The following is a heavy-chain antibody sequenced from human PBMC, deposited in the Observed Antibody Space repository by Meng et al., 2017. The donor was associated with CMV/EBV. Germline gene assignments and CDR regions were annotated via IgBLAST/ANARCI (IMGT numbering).Heavy chain of an antibody. D-gene: IGHD6-19*01. J-gene: IGHJ6*02. Sequence: SVKVSCKASGGTFSSYAISWVRQAPGQGLEWMGGIIPIFGTANYAQKFQGRVTITTDESTSTAYMELSSLRSEDTAVYYCARERPGWTNYYYGMDVWGQGTTVTVS. CDR1: GGTFSSYA. CDR2: IIPIFGTA. CDR3: ARERPGWTNYYYGMDV. V-gene: IGHV1-69*05.